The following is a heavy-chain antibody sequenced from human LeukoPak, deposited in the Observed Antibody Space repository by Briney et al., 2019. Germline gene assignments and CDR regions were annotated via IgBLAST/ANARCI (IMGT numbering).Heavy chain of an antibody. Sequence: SETLSLTCTVSGYSISSGYFWGWIRQPPGKGLEWIGTIYNSGSTYYNASLESRVTISVDTSKNQFSLKLSSVTAADTAVYYCARSSGWYGSLDYWGQGTLVTVSS. CDR1: GYSISSGYF. J-gene: IGHJ4*02. V-gene: IGHV4-38-2*02. CDR2: IYNSGST. CDR3: ARSSGWYGSLDY. D-gene: IGHD6-19*01.